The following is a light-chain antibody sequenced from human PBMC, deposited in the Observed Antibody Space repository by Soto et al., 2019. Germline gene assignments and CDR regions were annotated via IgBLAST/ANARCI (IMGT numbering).Light chain of an antibody. CDR3: ISYAGSNKPA. CDR1: SSDVGGYNY. V-gene: IGLV2-8*01. Sequence: QSVLTQPPSASGSPGQSVAISCSGTSSDVGGYNYVSWYQQHPGKAPKLMIYDVNKRPSGVPDRFSGSKSGNTASLTVSGLQGEDEADYYCISYAGSNKPAFGGGTKLTVL. CDR2: DVN. J-gene: IGLJ2*01.